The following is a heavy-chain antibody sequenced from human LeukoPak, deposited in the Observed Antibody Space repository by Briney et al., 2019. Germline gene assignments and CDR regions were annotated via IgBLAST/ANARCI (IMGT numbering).Heavy chain of an antibody. D-gene: IGHD3-22*01. CDR2: ISAYNGNT. CDR1: GYTFTSYG. J-gene: IGHJ5*02. V-gene: IGHV1-18*01. Sequence: GASVKVSRKASGYTFTSYGISWVRQAPRQGLEWMGWISAYNGNTNYAQKLQGRVTMTTDTSTSTAYMELRSLRSDDTAVYYCARDYSGGHYYDSSGYHWFDPWGQGTLVTVSS. CDR3: ARDYSGGHYYDSSGYHWFDP.